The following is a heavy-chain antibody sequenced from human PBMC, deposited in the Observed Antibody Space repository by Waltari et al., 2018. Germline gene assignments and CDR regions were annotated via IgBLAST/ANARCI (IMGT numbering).Heavy chain of an antibody. D-gene: IGHD2-15*01. V-gene: IGHV5-51*01. Sequence: EVQLVQSGPEVKKPGESLKISCKGSGYRFTTYWIGWVRQMPGKGLEWMGMSYPGDSDTRYSPSFQGQVTISADKSISTAYLQWSSLKASDTAMYYCARFPAVAPYYFDSWGQGTLVTVSS. CDR3: ARFPAVAPYYFDS. J-gene: IGHJ4*02. CDR2: SYPGDSDT. CDR1: GYRFTTYW.